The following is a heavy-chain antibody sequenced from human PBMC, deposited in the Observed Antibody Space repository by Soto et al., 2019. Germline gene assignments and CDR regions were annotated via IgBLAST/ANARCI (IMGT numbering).Heavy chain of an antibody. D-gene: IGHD3-10*01. J-gene: IGHJ6*02. Sequence: ETLSLTCTVSGGSISSSSYYWGWIRQPPGKGLEWIGSIYYSGSTYYNPSLKSRVTISVDTSKNQFSLKLSSVTAADTAVYYCARFSGMVRGVIRYYYYYYGMDVWGQGTTVTVSS. CDR3: ARFSGMVRGVIRYYYYYYGMDV. V-gene: IGHV4-39*01. CDR1: GGSISSSSYY. CDR2: IYYSGST.